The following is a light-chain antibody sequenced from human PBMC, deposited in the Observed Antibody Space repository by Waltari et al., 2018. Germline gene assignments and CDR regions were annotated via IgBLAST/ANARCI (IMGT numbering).Light chain of an antibody. CDR3: QHYVRLPVT. V-gene: IGKV3-20*01. CDR2: GAP. J-gene: IGKJ1*01. Sequence: EIVLTQSPGTLSLSPGERVTLSCRASQSVGRSLAWYQQKPGQAPRLLIYGAPISATGSPDRFSGSGSGTDFSLTISRLAPDDLSVYYCQHYVRLPVTFGQGTKVEI. CDR1: QSVGRS.